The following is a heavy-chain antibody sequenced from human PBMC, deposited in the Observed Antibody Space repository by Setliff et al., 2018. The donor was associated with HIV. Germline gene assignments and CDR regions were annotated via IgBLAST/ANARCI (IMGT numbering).Heavy chain of an antibody. J-gene: IGHJ2*01. Sequence: PGGSLRLSCAASGFTFSNSMMGWVRQAPGKGLEWVGRIKTKTDAGATDYAAPVKGRFTISRDISKNTLYLQVNNLRAEDTAVYYCARERGTMDSGGYYLYGYSDLWGRGTLVTVSS. CDR1: GFTFSNSM. CDR2: IKTKTDAGAT. V-gene: IGHV3-15*01. CDR3: ARERGTMDSGGYYLYGYSDL. D-gene: IGHD3-22*01.